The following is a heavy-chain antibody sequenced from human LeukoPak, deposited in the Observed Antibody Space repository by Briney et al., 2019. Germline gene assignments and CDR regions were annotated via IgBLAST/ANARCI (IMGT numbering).Heavy chain of an antibody. J-gene: IGHJ4*02. V-gene: IGHV3-11*04. Sequence: GGSLRLSCTASGYSFSDYYMSWLRQAPGKGLEWLSYIGKSGTPVYYAASVRDRFTISRDNAKKLLYLELNSLRVDDTAVYYCTRDFRRGARHSWGQGTLVTVS. CDR2: IGKSGTPV. CDR1: GYSFSDYY. D-gene: IGHD3-10*01. CDR3: TRDFRRGARHS.